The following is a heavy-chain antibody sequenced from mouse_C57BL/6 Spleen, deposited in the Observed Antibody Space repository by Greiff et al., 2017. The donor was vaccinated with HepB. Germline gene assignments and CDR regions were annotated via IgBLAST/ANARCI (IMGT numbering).Heavy chain of an antibody. CDR2: ISSGSSTN. J-gene: IGHJ2*01. D-gene: IGHD1-1*01. V-gene: IGHV5-17*01. CDR1: GFTFSDYG. CDR3: ARSLFITTVVGDY. Sequence: EVQRVESGGGLVKPGGSLKLSCAASGFTFSDYGMHWVRQAPEKGLEWVAYISSGSSTNYYADTVKGRFTISRDNAKNTLFLQMTSLRSEDTAMYYCARSLFITTVVGDYWGQGTTLTVSS.